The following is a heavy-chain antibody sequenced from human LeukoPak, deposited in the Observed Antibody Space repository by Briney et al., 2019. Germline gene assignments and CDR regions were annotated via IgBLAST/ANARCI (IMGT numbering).Heavy chain of an antibody. CDR2: ISNSGSII. CDR3: ARVVEMATISLYLSYYFDY. Sequence: PGGSLSLPCAASGFTFCDYYMSWIRQAPGKGLEGVSYISNSGSIIYYADSVKGRFTISRDNAKNLVYLQMNSLRAEDTAVYYCARVVEMATISLYLSYYFDYWGQGTLVTVSS. CDR1: GFTFCDYY. D-gene: IGHD5-24*01. V-gene: IGHV3-11*01. J-gene: IGHJ4*02.